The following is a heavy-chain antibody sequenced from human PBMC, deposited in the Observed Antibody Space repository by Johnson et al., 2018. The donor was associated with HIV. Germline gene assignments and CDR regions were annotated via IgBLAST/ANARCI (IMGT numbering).Heavy chain of an antibody. CDR1: VFTFSSYA. CDR3: ARDSTPWGDDYVDYAFDI. D-gene: IGHD4/OR15-4a*01. V-gene: IGHV3-64*01. CDR2: ISSNGGST. Sequence: VQLVESGGDLVQPGGSLRLSCAASVFTFSSYAMHWVRQAPGKGLEYVSAISSNGGSTYYANSVKGRFTISRDNSTNTLYLQMGSLRAEDMAVYYWARDSTPWGDDYVDYAFDIWGQGTLVTVSS. J-gene: IGHJ3*02.